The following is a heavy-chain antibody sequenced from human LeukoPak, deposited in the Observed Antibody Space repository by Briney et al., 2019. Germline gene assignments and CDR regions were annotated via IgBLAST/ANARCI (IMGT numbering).Heavy chain of an antibody. CDR1: GFTFDDYA. V-gene: IGHV3-9*03. Sequence: GRSLRLSCAASGFTFDDYAMHWVRQAPGKGLEWVSGISWNSGSIGYADSVKGRFTISRDNAKNSLYLQMNSLRAEDMALYYCAKDSGAAAGHFDYWGQGTLVTVSS. D-gene: IGHD6-13*01. CDR3: AKDSGAAAGHFDY. J-gene: IGHJ4*02. CDR2: ISWNSGSI.